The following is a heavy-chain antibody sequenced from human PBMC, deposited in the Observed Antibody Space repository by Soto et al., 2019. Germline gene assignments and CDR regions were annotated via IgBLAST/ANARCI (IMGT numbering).Heavy chain of an antibody. J-gene: IGHJ4*02. D-gene: IGHD3-9*01. CDR1: GYTFTSYD. Sequence: GASVKVSCKASGYTFTSYDINWVRQATGQGLEWMGWMNPNSGNTGYAQKFQGRVTMTRNTSISTAYMELSSLRSEDTAVYYCARGYYDILTGHIDYWGQGTLVTVSS. CDR2: MNPNSGNT. CDR3: ARGYYDILTGHIDY. V-gene: IGHV1-8*01.